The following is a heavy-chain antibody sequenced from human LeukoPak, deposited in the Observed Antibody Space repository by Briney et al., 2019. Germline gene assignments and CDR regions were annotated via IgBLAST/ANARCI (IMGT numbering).Heavy chain of an antibody. V-gene: IGHV4-30-2*01. CDR1: GGSISSGGYY. D-gene: IGHD3-10*01. CDR3: ARVRRGIPRMDY. Sequence: PSETLSLTCTVSGGSISSGGYYWSWIRQPPGKGLEWIGYIYHSGGTYYNPSLKSRVTISVDTSKNQFSLKLSSVTAADTAVYYCARVRRGIPRMDYWGPGTLVTVSS. CDR2: IYHSGGT. J-gene: IGHJ4*02.